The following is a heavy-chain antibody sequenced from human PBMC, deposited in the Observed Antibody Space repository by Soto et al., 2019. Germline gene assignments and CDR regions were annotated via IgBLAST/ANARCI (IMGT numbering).Heavy chain of an antibody. V-gene: IGHV1-8*01. D-gene: IGHD2-8*01. CDR1: GYTYASYD. CDR3: ARRGGCTNGVCYPFAFDI. CDR2: MNPNSGNT. J-gene: IGHJ3*02. Sequence: GTSVKVSCKDSGYTYASYDSNWVRQATGQGLEWMGWMNPNSGNTGYAQKFQGRVTMTRNTSISTAYMELSSLRSEDTAVYYCARRGGCTNGVCYPFAFDIWGQGTMVTVSS.